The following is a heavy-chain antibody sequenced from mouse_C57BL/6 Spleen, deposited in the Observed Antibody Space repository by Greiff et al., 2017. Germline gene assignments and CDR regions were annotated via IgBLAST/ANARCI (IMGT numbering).Heavy chain of an antibody. Sequence: VQLKQSGPGLVKPSQSLSLTCSVTGYSITSGYYWNWIRQFPGNKLEWMGYISYDGSNNYNPSLKNRISITRDTSKNQFFLKLNSVTTEDTATYYCARGDIENSNYYFDYWGQGTTLTVSS. CDR1: GYSITSGYY. CDR2: ISYDGSN. V-gene: IGHV3-6*01. J-gene: IGHJ2*01. D-gene: IGHD2-5*01. CDR3: ARGDIENSNYYFDY.